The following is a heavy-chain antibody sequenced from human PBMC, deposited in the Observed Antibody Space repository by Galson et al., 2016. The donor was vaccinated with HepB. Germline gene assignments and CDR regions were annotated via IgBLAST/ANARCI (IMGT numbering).Heavy chain of an antibody. CDR1: GFTFSHYT. V-gene: IGHV3-48*02. CDR2: ISITSSTI. CDR3: ARDYKFYFDL. J-gene: IGHJ2*01. Sequence: SLRLSCAASGFTFSHYTINWVRQAPGKGLEWISYISITSSTIYYAESVKGRFTISRDNAKNSLYLQMNSLRDEDTAVYYCARDYKFYFDLWGRGTLVTVSS. D-gene: IGHD3-10*01.